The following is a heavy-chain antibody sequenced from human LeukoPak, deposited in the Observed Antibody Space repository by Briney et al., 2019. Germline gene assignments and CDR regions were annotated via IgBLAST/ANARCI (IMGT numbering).Heavy chain of an antibody. D-gene: IGHD6-13*01. CDR1: GYSFTSYW. J-gene: IGHJ4*02. CDR3: ARLDSRSSSWYRVGGAGFDY. V-gene: IGHV5-51*01. Sequence: GESLKISCKGSGYSFTSYWIGWVRQMPGKGLEWMGIIYPGDSDTRYSPSFQGQVTISADKSISTAYLQWSSLKASDTAMYYCARLDSRSSSWYRVGGAGFDYWGQGTLVTVSS. CDR2: IYPGDSDT.